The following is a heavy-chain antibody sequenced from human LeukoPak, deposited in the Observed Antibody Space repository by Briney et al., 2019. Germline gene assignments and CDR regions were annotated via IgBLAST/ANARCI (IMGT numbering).Heavy chain of an antibody. CDR2: MWHYGSDE. V-gene: IGHV3-30*02. CDR1: GFIFSGYG. Sequence: PGGSLRLSCAASGFIFSGYGMHWVRQAPGKGLEWVAFMWHYGSDEYYADSVKGRFTISRDNSRNTLYLQMNSLRVEDTAIYYCAKYYYDSSGYYRYFDYWGQGTLVTVSS. CDR3: AKYYYDSSGYYRYFDY. D-gene: IGHD3-22*01. J-gene: IGHJ4*02.